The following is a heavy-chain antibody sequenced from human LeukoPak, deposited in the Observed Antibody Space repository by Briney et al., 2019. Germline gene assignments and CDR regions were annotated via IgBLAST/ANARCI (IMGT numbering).Heavy chain of an antibody. CDR1: GLTFSEYN. Sequence: PGGSLRLSCAASGLTFSEYNMVWVRQAPGKGLEWVSFISTLSTAKDYADSVKGRFAISRDNDKNSVFLQMNSLRAEDTAVYYCARGGLYYCSASSCFPGEVDNWGQGTLVTVSS. V-gene: IGHV3-11*01. D-gene: IGHD2-15*01. J-gene: IGHJ4*02. CDR2: ISTLSTAK. CDR3: ARGGLYYCSASSCFPGEVDN.